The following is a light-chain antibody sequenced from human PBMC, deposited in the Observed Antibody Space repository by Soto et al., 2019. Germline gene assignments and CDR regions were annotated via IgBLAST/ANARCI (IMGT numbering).Light chain of an antibody. Sequence: DIQLTQSPSFLSASVGDRVTITCRASQGISGYLAWYQQKPGKAPKLLIYGASTLQSGVPSRFSGSESGTEFTLTISSLQPEDFAVYYCQQYENYWTFGQGTKVEIK. CDR3: QQYENYWT. J-gene: IGKJ1*01. V-gene: IGKV1-9*01. CDR2: GAS. CDR1: QGISGY.